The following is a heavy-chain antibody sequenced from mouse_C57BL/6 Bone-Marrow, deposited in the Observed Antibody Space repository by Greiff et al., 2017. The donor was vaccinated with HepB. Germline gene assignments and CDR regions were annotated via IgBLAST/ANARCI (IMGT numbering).Heavy chain of an antibody. V-gene: IGHV1-18*01. CDR2: VNPNNGVT. J-gene: IGHJ3*01. Sequence: EVQLQQPGPDLVKPGTSVKISCKASGDSFTVYYMHWVKQSHGKSLEWIGRVNPNNGVTYYNQKFKDKAILTIDKSSTTAYLDLRSLTSAYSAVYYCARRMAYWGQETRVTVSA. CDR3: ARRMAY. CDR1: GDSFTVYY.